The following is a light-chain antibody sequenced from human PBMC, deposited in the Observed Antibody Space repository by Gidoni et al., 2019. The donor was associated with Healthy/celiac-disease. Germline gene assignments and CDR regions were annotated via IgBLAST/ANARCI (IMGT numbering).Light chain of an antibody. CDR1: QGISSY. V-gene: IGKV1-9*01. CDR2: AAS. CDR3: QQLNSYPLT. J-gene: IGKJ4*01. Sequence: DIQLTQSPSFLSASVGDRVTITCRASQGISSYLAWYQQKPGKAPKLLIYAASTLQSGVPSRFSGSGSGTEFPLTISSLQPEDFATYYCQQLNSYPLTFGGXTKVEIK.